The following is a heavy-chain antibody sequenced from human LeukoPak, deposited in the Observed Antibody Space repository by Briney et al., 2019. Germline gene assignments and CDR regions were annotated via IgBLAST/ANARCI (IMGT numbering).Heavy chain of an antibody. CDR2: ISSDGSST. J-gene: IGHJ4*02. CDR3: ARGYSGSYRVDY. V-gene: IGHV3-74*01. D-gene: IGHD1-26*01. Sequence: GGSLRLSCEASGFTFSSNWMTWVGQAQGKGLFWVSRISSDGSSTTYADSVKGRFTISRDNAKNTLYLQMNSLRAEDTAVYYCARGYSGSYRVDYWGQGTLVTVSS. CDR1: GFTFSSNW.